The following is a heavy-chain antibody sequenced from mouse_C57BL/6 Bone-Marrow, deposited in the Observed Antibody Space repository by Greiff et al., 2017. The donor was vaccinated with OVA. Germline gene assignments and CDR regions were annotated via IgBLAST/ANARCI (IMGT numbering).Heavy chain of an antibody. Sequence: VQLKQSGPGLVKPSQSLSLTCSVTGYSITSGYYWHWIRQFPGNKLEWMGYISYDGSNNYNPSLKNRISITRDTSKNQFFLKLNSVTTEDTATYYCARRRQLRLPYYFDYWGQGTTLTVSS. CDR1: GYSITSGYY. CDR2: ISYDGSN. V-gene: IGHV3-6*01. D-gene: IGHD3-2*02. CDR3: ARRRQLRLPYYFDY. J-gene: IGHJ2*01.